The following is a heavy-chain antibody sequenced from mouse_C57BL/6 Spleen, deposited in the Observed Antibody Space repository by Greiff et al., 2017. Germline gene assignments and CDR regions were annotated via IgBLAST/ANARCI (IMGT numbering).Heavy chain of an antibody. Sequence: QVHVKQPGAELVKPGASVKMSCKASGYTFTSYWITWVKQRPGQGLEWIGDIYPGSGSTNYNEKFKSKATLTVDTSSSTAYMQLSSLTSEDSAVXYCARAHYSGSSYFDYWGQGTTLTVSS. J-gene: IGHJ2*01. CDR1: GYTFTSYW. D-gene: IGHD1-1*01. CDR2: IYPGSGST. V-gene: IGHV1-55*01. CDR3: ARAHYSGSSYFDY.